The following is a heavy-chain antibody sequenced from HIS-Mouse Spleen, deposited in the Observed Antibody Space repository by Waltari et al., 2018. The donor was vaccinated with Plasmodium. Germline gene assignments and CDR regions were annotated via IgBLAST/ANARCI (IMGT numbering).Heavy chain of an antibody. V-gene: IGHV3-53*02. D-gene: IGHD6-13*01. J-gene: IGHJ4*02. CDR3: ARGNSGYSSSWYLFDY. CDR1: GFTVSSNY. CDR2: IYSGGST. Sequence: LVETGGGLIQPGGSLRLSCAASGFTVSSNYMSWVRQAPGKGLEWVSVIYSGGSTYYADSVKGRFTISRDNSKNTLYLQMNSLRAVDTAVYYCARGNSGYSSSWYLFDYWGQGTLVTVSS.